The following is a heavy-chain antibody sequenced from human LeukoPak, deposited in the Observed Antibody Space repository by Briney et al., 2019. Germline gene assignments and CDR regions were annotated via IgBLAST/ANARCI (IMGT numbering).Heavy chain of an antibody. CDR1: GGSISSSNW. D-gene: IGHD3-16*02. CDR3: ARARYYDYVWGSYRPGVPDY. J-gene: IGHJ4*02. CDR2: INHSGST. V-gene: IGHV4-4*02. Sequence: SETLSLTCAVSGGSISSSNWWSWVRQPPGKGLEWIGEINHSGSTNYNPSLKSRVTISVDTSKNQFSLKLSSVTAADTAVYYCARARYYDYVWGSYRPGVPDYWGQGTLVTVSS.